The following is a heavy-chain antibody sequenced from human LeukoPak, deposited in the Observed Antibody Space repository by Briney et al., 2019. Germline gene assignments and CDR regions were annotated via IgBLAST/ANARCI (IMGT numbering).Heavy chain of an antibody. CDR3: AKDCSSTSCFDY. D-gene: IGHD2-2*01. J-gene: IGHJ4*02. Sequence: GGSLRPSCAASGFTFSSYSMNWVRQAPGKGLEWVSSISSSSSYIYYADSVKGRFTISRDNAKNSLYLQMNSLRAEDTAVYYCAKDCSSTSCFDYWGQGTLVTVSS. CDR2: ISSSSSYI. CDR1: GFTFSSYS. V-gene: IGHV3-21*01.